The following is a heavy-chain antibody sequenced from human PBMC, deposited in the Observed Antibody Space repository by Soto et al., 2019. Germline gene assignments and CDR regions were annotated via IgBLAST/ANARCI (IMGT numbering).Heavy chain of an antibody. CDR3: AKGRGGFGIQLWYFDY. CDR2: ISGSGGST. J-gene: IGHJ4*02. CDR1: GFTFSSYA. D-gene: IGHD5-18*01. V-gene: IGHV3-23*01. Sequence: EVQLLESGGGLVQPGGSLRLSCAASGFTFSSYAMSCVRQAPGKGLEWVSAISGSGGSTYYADSVKGRFTISRDNSKNTLYMQLNSLRAEDTAVYYCAKGRGGFGIQLWYFDYWGQGTLVTVSS.